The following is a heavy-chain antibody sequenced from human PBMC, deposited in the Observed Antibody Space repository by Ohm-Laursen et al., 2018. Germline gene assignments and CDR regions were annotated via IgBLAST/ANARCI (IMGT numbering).Heavy chain of an antibody. D-gene: IGHD2-15*01. Sequence: SLRLSCTASGFTFNNYGMHWVRQAPGKGLEWVAVTSYDGINNYYADSVKGRFSISRDNSWNTLYLQLNSLKTEDTAVYYCASTASGAAYWGQGTLVTVSS. J-gene: IGHJ4*02. CDR3: ASTASGAAY. V-gene: IGHV3-30*03. CDR2: TSYDGINN. CDR1: GFTFNNYG.